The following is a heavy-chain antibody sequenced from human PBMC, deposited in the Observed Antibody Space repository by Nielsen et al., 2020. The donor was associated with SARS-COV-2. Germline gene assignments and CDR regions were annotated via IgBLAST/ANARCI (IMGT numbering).Heavy chain of an antibody. Sequence: SETLSLTCTVTGGSISRYYWTWIRQPPGKGLEWIGYIHDSGSTNYSPSLKSRVTFSVDTSKNQFSLKLSSVTPADTAVYYCARDYFGDYLDGFDVWGQGTMVTVSS. D-gene: IGHD4-17*01. CDR2: IHDSGST. CDR1: GGSISRYY. V-gene: IGHV4-59*01. J-gene: IGHJ3*01. CDR3: ARDYFGDYLDGFDV.